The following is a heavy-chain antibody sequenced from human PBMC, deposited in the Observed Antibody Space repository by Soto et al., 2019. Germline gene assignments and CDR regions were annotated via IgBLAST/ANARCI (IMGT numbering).Heavy chain of an antibody. CDR3: ASREDPTASSYGRFDY. Sequence: GASVKVSCKASGGTFSSYAISWVRQAPGQGLEWMGGIIPIFGTANYAQKFQGRVTITADESTSTAYMELSSLRSEDTAVYYCASREDPTASSYGRFDYWGQGTLVTVSS. V-gene: IGHV1-69*13. J-gene: IGHJ4*02. CDR1: GGTFSSYA. CDR2: IIPIFGTA. D-gene: IGHD5-18*01.